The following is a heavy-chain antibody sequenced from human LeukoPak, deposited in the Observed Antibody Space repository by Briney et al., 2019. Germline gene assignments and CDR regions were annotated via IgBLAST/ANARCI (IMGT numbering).Heavy chain of an antibody. J-gene: IGHJ4*02. CDR2: ISGSGGNT. V-gene: IGHV3-23*01. CDR1: GLTFTNYA. Sequence: GGSLRLPCPLSGLTFTNYAMSWVRQAPGKGLEWVSGISGSGGNTYTADSCMGRFSSSRDNSKNTLFRKMNSLRSEDTAVYYCAKDQGGLPEGPALSSDYWGEGTLVTVSS. D-gene: IGHD2-15*01. CDR3: AKDQGGLPEGPALSSDY.